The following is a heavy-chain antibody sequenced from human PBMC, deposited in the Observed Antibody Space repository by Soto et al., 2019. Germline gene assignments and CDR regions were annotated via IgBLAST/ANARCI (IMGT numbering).Heavy chain of an antibody. CDR1: GGSISSGGYY. J-gene: IGHJ5*02. D-gene: IGHD2-2*01. V-gene: IGHV4-31*03. Sequence: QVQLQESGPGLVKPSQTLSLTCTVSGGSISSGGYYWSWIRQHPGKGLEWIGYIYYSGSTYYNPSLKSRVTISVDRSKNQFSLKLSSVTAADTAVYYCATLTYCSSTSCPSYWFDPWGQGTLVTVSS. CDR3: ATLTYCSSTSCPSYWFDP. CDR2: IYYSGST.